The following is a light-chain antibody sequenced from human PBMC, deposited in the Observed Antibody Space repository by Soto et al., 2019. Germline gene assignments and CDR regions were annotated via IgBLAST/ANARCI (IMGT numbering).Light chain of an antibody. CDR1: QSVRNN. V-gene: IGKV3-15*01. Sequence: EIVMTQSPATLSLSPAERATLSCRASQSVRNNLAWSQQKPGQAPRLLIYGASTRATGTPARFSASGSGTEFTLTISSLQSEDFAVYYCQQYNDWPPRRTFGQGTKVDIK. J-gene: IGKJ1*01. CDR2: GAS. CDR3: QQYNDWPPRRT.